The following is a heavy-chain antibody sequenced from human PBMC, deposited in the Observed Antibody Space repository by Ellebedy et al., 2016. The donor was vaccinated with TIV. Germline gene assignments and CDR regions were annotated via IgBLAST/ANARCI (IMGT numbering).Heavy chain of an antibody. CDR1: GVSISSFY. Sequence: SETLSLTXTVSGVSISSFYWSWIRQPPGKGLEWIGYVYYSGTTNYNPSLKSRVTISVDTSKNQFSLILSFVTAADTAVYYCARVYVLRGELLLDFWGQGILVTVSS. D-gene: IGHD2/OR15-2a*01. J-gene: IGHJ4*01. CDR3: ARVYVLRGELLLDF. V-gene: IGHV4-59*01. CDR2: VYYSGTT.